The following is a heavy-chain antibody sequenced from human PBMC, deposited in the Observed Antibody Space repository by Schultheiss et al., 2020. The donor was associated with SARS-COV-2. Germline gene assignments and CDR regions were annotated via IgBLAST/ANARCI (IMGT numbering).Heavy chain of an antibody. D-gene: IGHD3-16*01. Sequence: ASVKVSCKASGYAFIGFYIHWLRQAPGQGLQWMGWITPSGGDTTYAQKFQGGVTMTWDTSISTAYVDLSSLTSDDTAVYYCARDPFERRPSLDDWGQGTLVTVSS. CDR1: GYAFIGFY. V-gene: IGHV1-2*02. J-gene: IGHJ4*02. CDR3: ARDPFERRPSLDD. CDR2: ITPSGGDT.